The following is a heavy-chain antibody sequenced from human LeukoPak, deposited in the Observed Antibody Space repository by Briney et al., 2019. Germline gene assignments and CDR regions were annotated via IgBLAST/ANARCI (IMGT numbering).Heavy chain of an antibody. J-gene: IGHJ4*02. CDR1: GGSISSGGYY. Sequence: SQTLSLTCTVSGGSISSGGYYWSWIRQPPGKGLEWIGYIYHSGSTYYNPSLKSRVTISVDRSKNQFSLKLSSVTAADTAVYYCARVGTIFGVVVYFDYWGQGTLVTVSS. CDR3: ARVGTIFGVVVYFDY. V-gene: IGHV4-30-2*01. CDR2: IYHSGST. D-gene: IGHD3-3*01.